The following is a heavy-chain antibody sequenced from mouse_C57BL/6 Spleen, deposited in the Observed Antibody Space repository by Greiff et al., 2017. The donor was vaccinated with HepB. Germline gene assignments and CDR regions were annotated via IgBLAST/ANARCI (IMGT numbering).Heavy chain of an antibody. J-gene: IGHJ4*01. Sequence: EVQLQQSGPGLVKPSQSLSLTCSVTGYSITSGYYWNWIRQFPGNKLEWMGYISYDGSNNYNPSLKNRISITRDTAKNQFFLKLNSVNTEDTATYYCARDNLLLYAMDYWGQGTSVTVSS. V-gene: IGHV3-6*01. CDR3: ARDNLLLYAMDY. D-gene: IGHD2-10*01. CDR2: ISYDGSN. CDR1: GYSITSGYY.